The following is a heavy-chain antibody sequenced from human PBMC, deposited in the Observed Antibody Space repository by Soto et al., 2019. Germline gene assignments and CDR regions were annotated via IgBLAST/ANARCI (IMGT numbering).Heavy chain of an antibody. D-gene: IGHD3-3*01. CDR2: IRSKAYGGTT. J-gene: IGHJ3*02. V-gene: IGHV3-49*03. CDR1: GFTFGDYA. CDR3: TSRGNTIFGVAPGAFDI. Sequence: GGALRLSCTASGFTFGDYAMSWFRQAPGKGREGVGFIRSKAYGGTTEYAASVKGRFTISRDDSKSIAYLQMNSLKTEDTAVYYCTSRGNTIFGVAPGAFDIWGQGTMVTVSS.